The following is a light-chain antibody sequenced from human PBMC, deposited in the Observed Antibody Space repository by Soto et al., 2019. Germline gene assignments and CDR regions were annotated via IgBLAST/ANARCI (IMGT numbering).Light chain of an antibody. J-gene: IGKJ2*01. V-gene: IGKV3-15*01. CDR1: QSVSSN. CDR3: HQYNNWPPMYT. CDR2: AAS. Sequence: EIVMTQSPATLSVSPGERATLSCRASQSVSSNLAWYQQKPGQAPRLLIYAASTRATAIPARFSGSGSGTEFTLTISSLQSEDFAVYYCHQYNNWPPMYTLGQGTKLEIK.